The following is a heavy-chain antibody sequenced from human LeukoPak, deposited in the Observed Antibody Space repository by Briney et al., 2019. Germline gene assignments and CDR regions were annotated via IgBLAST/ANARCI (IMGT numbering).Heavy chain of an antibody. CDR1: GFTFSSYW. Sequence: GGSLRLSCAASGFTFSSYWMSWVRQAPGKGLESVANIKQDGSEKNYVDSVKGRFTISRDNAKNSLYLQMNSLRAEDTAVYYCATDSRIVGATGASDMWGRGTMVTVSS. V-gene: IGHV3-7*01. CDR3: ATDSRIVGATGASDM. CDR2: IKQDGSEK. J-gene: IGHJ3*02. D-gene: IGHD1-26*01.